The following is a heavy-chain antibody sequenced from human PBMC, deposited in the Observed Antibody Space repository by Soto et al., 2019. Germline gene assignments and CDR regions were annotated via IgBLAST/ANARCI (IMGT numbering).Heavy chain of an antibody. CDR1: GGTFSSYT. V-gene: IGHV1-69*02. CDR2: IIPLLGIT. J-gene: IGHJ4*02. CDR3: ARPNPQRGAGFPFDY. D-gene: IGHD2-21*01. Sequence: QVQLVQSGAEVKKPGSSVKVFCKASGGTFSSYTISWVRQAPGQGLEWMGRIIPLLGITNYAQKFQGRVTITADKPTSTAYMEPGSLRSEDTAVYYCARPNPQRGAGFPFDYWGQGTLVTVSS.